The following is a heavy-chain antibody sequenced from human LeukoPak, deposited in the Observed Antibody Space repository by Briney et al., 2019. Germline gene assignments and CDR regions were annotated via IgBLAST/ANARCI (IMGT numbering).Heavy chain of an antibody. J-gene: IGHJ4*02. D-gene: IGHD5-12*01. CDR2: IYHRGTT. CDR3: ARDGYSGNDGL. Sequence: SETLSLTCTVSGYSISSGYFWGWVRQPPGKDLEWIASIYHRGTTHYNPSLKSRLSISLDGSKNQFSLKMSSVTAADTAVYYCARDGYSGNDGLWGQGTLVTVSS. V-gene: IGHV4-38-2*02. CDR1: GYSISSGYF.